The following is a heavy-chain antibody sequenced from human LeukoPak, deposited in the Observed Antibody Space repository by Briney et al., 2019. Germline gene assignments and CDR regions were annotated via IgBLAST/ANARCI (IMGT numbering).Heavy chain of an antibody. CDR1: GFTFSRYW. J-gene: IGHJ4*02. V-gene: IGHV3-7*01. CDR3: ARGAWVFDY. Sequence: GGSLRLSCAASGFTFSRYWMSWVRQAPGKGLEWVANIKQDGSDKYYVDSVKGRLTISRDNAKNSLYLQMNSLRVEDTAVYYCARGAWVFDYWGQGTLVTVSS. CDR2: IKQDGSDK.